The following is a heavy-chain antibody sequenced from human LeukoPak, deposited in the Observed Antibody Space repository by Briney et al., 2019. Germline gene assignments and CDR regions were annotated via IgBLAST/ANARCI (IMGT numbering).Heavy chain of an antibody. CDR1: GFIFDDYD. CDR3: ARGLMGGYPYFEN. CDR2: INWNGNTI. J-gene: IGHJ4*02. V-gene: IGHV3-20*04. Sequence: PGGSRRLACAASGFIFDDYDMNWVRQAPGKGLEWVSHINWNGNTIGYGDSVKGRFTISRDNAKNSLYLQMNSLRAEDTAFYYCARGLMGGYPYFENWGQGTLVTVSS. D-gene: IGHD3-22*01.